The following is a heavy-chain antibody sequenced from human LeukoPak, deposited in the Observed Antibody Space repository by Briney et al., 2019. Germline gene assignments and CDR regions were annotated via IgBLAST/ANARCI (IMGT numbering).Heavy chain of an antibody. CDR3: AKSLTQRLVHPPDY. CDR2: IRYDGNNK. CDR1: GLTFSSYG. V-gene: IGHV3-30*02. J-gene: IGHJ4*02. D-gene: IGHD3-16*01. Sequence: PGGSLRLSCAATGLTFSSYGMHWVRQAPGKGLEWVAFIRYDGNNKYYADSVKGRFTISRDNSKNTLYVQMNSLKNEDTAVYYCAKSLTQRLVHPPDYWGQGTLVTVSS.